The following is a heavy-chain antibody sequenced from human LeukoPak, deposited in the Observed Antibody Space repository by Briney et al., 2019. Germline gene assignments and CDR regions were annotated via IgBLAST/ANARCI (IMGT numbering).Heavy chain of an antibody. Sequence: GESLKISCKGFGYSFTSYWIGWVRQMPGKGLEWMGIIYSGDSDTRYSPSFQGQVTISADKSISTAYLQWSSLKASDTAIYYCARRDSETRDLDYWGQGTLVTVSS. D-gene: IGHD3/OR15-3a*01. CDR1: GYSFTSYW. V-gene: IGHV5-51*01. CDR3: ARRDSETRDLDY. CDR2: IYSGDSDT. J-gene: IGHJ4*02.